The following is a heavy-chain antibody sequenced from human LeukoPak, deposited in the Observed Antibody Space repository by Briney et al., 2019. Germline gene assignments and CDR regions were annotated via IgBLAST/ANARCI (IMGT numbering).Heavy chain of an antibody. Sequence: SETLSPTCAVYGGSFSSYYWSWIRQPPGKGLEWIGEINHSGSTNYNPSLKSRVTISVDTSKNQFSLKLSSVTAADTAVYYCARRVKRITIFGVVISYYFDYWGQGTLVTVSS. CDR2: INHSGST. V-gene: IGHV4-34*01. CDR3: ARRVKRITIFGVVISYYFDY. J-gene: IGHJ4*02. CDR1: GGSFSSYY. D-gene: IGHD3-3*01.